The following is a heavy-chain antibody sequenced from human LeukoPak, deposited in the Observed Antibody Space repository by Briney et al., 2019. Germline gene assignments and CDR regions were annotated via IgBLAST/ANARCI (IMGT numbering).Heavy chain of an antibody. V-gene: IGHV4-59*01. CDR3: ARRVGGYGYFDY. J-gene: IGHJ4*02. Sequence: SGTLSLTCTASGGSISSYYWSWIRQPPGKGLEWIGYISYSGSTNYNPSLKSRVTISVDTSKNQFSLKLSSVTAADTAVYYCARRVGGYGYFDYWGQGTLVTVAS. D-gene: IGHD5-12*01. CDR1: GGSISSYY. CDR2: ISYSGST.